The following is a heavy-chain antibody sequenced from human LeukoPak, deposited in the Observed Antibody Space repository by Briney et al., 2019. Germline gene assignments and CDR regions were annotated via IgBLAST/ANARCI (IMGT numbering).Heavy chain of an antibody. Sequence: PGGSLRLSCSASGFMFSNYWMTWVRQAPGKGLEWMANIKQDGSEKYYVDSVKGRFTISRDNAKKSLYLQMNSLRAEDTAVYFCARDMIILQSWGQGTLVTVSS. CDR2: IKQDGSEK. D-gene: IGHD3-16*01. CDR3: ARDMIILQS. J-gene: IGHJ5*02. V-gene: IGHV3-7*04. CDR1: GFMFSNYW.